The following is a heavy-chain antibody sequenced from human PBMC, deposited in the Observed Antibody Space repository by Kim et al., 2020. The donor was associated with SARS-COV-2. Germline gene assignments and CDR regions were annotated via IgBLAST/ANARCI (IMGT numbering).Heavy chain of an antibody. CDR3: ARDPNIWFGELSFDY. CDR2: ISSSSSTI. D-gene: IGHD3-10*01. Sequence: GGSLRLSCAASGFTFSSYSMNWVRQAPGKGLEWVSYISSSSSTIYYADSVKGRFTISRDNAKNSLYLQMNSLRDEDTAVYYCARDPNIWFGELSFDYWGQGTLVTVSS. V-gene: IGHV3-48*02. CDR1: GFTFSSYS. J-gene: IGHJ4*02.